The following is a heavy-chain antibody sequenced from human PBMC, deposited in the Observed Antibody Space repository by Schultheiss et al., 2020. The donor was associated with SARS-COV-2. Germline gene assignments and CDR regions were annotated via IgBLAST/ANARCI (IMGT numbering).Heavy chain of an antibody. V-gene: IGHV3-21*01. CDR1: GFTVSSNY. CDR3: ARDFADYYDSSGYYGAY. CDR2: ISGSGGST. J-gene: IGHJ4*02. D-gene: IGHD3-22*01. Sequence: GGSLRLSCAASGFTVSSNYMNWVRQAPGKGLEWVSAISGSGGSTYYADSVKGRFTISRDNAKNSLYLQMNSLRAEDTAVYYCARDFADYYDSSGYYGAYWGQGTLVTVSS.